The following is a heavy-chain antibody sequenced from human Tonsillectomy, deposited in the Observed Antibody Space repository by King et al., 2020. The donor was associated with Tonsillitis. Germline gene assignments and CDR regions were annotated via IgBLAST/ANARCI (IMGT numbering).Heavy chain of an antibody. J-gene: IGHJ4*02. D-gene: IGHD4-17*01. CDR3: AKTHGDGDYSLDY. CDR1: GFTFSNYA. CDR2: ISGNSRGT. Sequence: VQLVESGGALVQPGGSLRLSCAASGFTFSNYAINWVRQAPGKGLEWVSLISGNSRGTYYRDSVRGRFTISRDASKNTVHLQMNSLRVEDTAIYYCAKTHGDGDYSLDYWGQGTLVTVSS. V-gene: IGHV3-23*03.